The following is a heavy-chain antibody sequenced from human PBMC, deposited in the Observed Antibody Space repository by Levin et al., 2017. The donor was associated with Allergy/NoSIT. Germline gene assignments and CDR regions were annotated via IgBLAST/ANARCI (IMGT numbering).Heavy chain of an antibody. V-gene: IGHV2-70*11. J-gene: IGHJ4*02. CDR3: ARYSGYSYGADY. CDR1: GFSLSTSGMC. CDR2: IDWDDDK. D-gene: IGHD5-18*01. Sequence: QTLSLTCTFSGFSLSTSGMCVSWIRQPPGKALEWLARIDWDDDKYYSTSLKTRLTISKDTSKNQVVLTMTNMDPVDTATYYCARYSGYSYGADYWGQGTLVTVSS.